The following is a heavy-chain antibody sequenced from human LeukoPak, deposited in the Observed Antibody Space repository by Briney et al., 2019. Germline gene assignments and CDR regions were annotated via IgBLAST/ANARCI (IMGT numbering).Heavy chain of an antibody. CDR1: GFIFSGYS. V-gene: IGHV3-21*01. CDR2: ISASDTYI. Sequence: KPGGPLILSCAASGFIFSGYSMNWVRQAPGKGLEWVSSISASDTYINYADSLKGRFTISRDNAKNSLYLQMNSLRAEDTAVYYCAREPSGGYCSSSSCSRYFQHWGQGTLVTVSS. CDR3: AREPSGGYCSSSSCSRYFQH. J-gene: IGHJ1*01. D-gene: IGHD2-2*01.